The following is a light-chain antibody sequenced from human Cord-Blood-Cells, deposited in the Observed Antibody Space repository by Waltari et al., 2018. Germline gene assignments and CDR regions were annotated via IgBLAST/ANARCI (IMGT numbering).Light chain of an antibody. J-gene: IGLJ3*02. CDR2: EDN. CDR3: QSYDSSNWV. CDR1: SGSIASNY. Sequence: NFMLTQPHSVSESPGKTVTISCTRSSGSIASNYVQWYQHRPGSSPTTVIYEDNQRPSGVPDPFSGSTDSSSNSASLTISGLKTEDEADYYCQSYDSSNWVFGGGTKLTVL. V-gene: IGLV6-57*01.